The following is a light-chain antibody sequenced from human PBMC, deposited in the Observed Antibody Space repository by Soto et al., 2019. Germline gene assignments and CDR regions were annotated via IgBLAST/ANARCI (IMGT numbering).Light chain of an antibody. CDR1: SSNIGAGFD. CDR2: VNR. V-gene: IGLV1-40*01. CDR3: QSVDNRLV. J-gene: IGLJ1*01. Sequence: QSVLTQPPSVSGAPGQRVTISCTGSSSNIGAGFDVHWYQQLPGTAPKLLIYVNRNRPSGVPDRFSGSKSGNSASLAINGLQAEDEADYYCQSVDNRLVFGTGTKLTVL.